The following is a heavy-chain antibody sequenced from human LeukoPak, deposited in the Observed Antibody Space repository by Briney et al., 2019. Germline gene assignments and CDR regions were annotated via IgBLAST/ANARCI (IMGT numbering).Heavy chain of an antibody. CDR2: IHYSGST. J-gene: IGHJ4*02. CDR3: VREGYDSSGYFLDY. Sequence: TSETLSLTCTVSGGSISGYYWSWIRQSPGRGLEWMGYIHYSGSTDYKPSLKSRVTMSVDTSKNQCSLKLSSVTAADAAVYYCVREGYDSSGYFLDYWGQGTLVTVSS. CDR1: GGSISGYY. V-gene: IGHV4-59*01. D-gene: IGHD3-22*01.